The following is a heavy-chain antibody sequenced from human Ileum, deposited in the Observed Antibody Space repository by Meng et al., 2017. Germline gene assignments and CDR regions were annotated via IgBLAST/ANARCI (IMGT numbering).Heavy chain of an antibody. V-gene: IGHV4-31*03. CDR2: IHHNGGA. Sequence: QVPLQEPGPGPVKPSQTLSLTCTVSGGSIRSDNYFWSWIRQVPGKGLEWIAYIHHNGGAYYNPSLKSRVTISVDTSKNQFSLSLISVTAADTAVYFCAREVNIAADSDGFDIWGLGTMVTVSS. D-gene: IGHD6-6*01. CDR1: GGSIRSDNYF. CDR3: AREVNIAADSDGFDI. J-gene: IGHJ3*02.